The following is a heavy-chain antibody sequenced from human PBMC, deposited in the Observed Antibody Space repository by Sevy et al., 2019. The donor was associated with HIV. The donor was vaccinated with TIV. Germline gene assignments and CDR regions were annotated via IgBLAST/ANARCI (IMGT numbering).Heavy chain of an antibody. V-gene: IGHV1-2*06. CDR1: GYTFTGYY. D-gene: IGHD3-10*01. J-gene: IGHJ4*02. CDR3: ARAGSMVRGVRE. CDR2: INPNSGGT. Sequence: ASVKVSCKASGYTFTGYYMHWVRQAPAQGLEWMGRINPNSGGTNYAQKFQGRVTMTRDTSISTAYMELSRLRSDDTAVYYCARAGSMVRGVREWGQGTLVTVSS.